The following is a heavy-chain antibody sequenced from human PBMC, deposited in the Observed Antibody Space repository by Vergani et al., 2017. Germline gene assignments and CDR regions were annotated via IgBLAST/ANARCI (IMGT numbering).Heavy chain of an antibody. Sequence: QVQLVESGGGVVQPGRSLRLSCAASGFTFSSYGMHWVRQAPGKGLEWVAVIWYDGSNKYYADSVKGHLTISRDNFKNTLYLQMDNLRTEDTAFYYCARSRFPWGMVAEPTIYSYFASGGQGPLFTVSS. D-gene: IGHD2-15*01. J-gene: IGHJ4*02. CDR3: ARSRFPWGMVAEPTIYSYFAS. CDR1: GFTFSSYG. CDR2: IWYDGSNK. V-gene: IGHV3-33*01.